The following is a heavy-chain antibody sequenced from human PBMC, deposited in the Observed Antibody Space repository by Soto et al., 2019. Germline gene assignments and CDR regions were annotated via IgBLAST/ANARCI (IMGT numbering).Heavy chain of an antibody. CDR1: GFTFSAYS. D-gene: IGHD6-13*01. CDR3: ARGSSWLDY. Sequence: EVQLVESGGNLVQPGGSLRLSCAASGFTFSAYSMNWVRQAPGKGLEWVSYISSSSTIYYADSVRSRFTISRDNAKNSLYLQMNSLRDEDTAVYYCARGSSWLDYWGQGTLVTVSS. J-gene: IGHJ4*02. V-gene: IGHV3-48*02. CDR2: ISSSSTI.